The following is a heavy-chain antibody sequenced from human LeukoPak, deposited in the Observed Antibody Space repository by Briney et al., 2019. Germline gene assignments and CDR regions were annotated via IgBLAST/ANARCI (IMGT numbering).Heavy chain of an antibody. J-gene: IGHJ5*02. V-gene: IGHV5-51*06. CDR3: AITGGGYSSTSYNWFDP. D-gene: IGHD6-13*01. Sequence: GESLKISCKGSGYSFTSYWIGWVRQMPGKGLEWMGIIYPGDSDTRYSPSFQGQVTISADKSISTVYLQWSSLKASDTAMYYCAITGGGYSSTSYNWFDPWGQGTLVIVSS. CDR2: IYPGDSDT. CDR1: GYSFTSYW.